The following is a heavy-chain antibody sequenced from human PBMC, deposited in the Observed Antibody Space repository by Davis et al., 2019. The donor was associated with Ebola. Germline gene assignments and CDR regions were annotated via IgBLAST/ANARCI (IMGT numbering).Heavy chain of an antibody. D-gene: IGHD6-13*01. CDR2: ISGGGGST. J-gene: IGHJ4*02. CDR3: AKVPGTNWYKYYFDY. CDR1: GFTFSSYG. V-gene: IGHV3-23*01. Sequence: GESLKISCGVSGFTFSSYGMSWVRQAPGKGLEWVSSISGGGGSTFYADSVKGRFTISRDNSKNTLYLQLNSLSAEDTAVYYCAKVPGTNWYKYYFDYWGQGTLVTVSS.